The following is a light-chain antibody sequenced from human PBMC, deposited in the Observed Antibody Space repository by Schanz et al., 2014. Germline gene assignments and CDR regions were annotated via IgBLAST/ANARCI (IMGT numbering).Light chain of an antibody. CDR3: QQRSSWPPA. J-gene: IGKJ1*01. V-gene: IGKV3-11*02. CDR1: QSVSSF. CDR2: NAS. Sequence: EIVLTQSPATLSLSPGERATLSCRASQSVSSFLAWYQQKPGQTPRLLISNASNRATGIPARFSGSGSGRDFTLTISRLEPEDFAVYYCQQRSSWPPAFGQGTKVEI.